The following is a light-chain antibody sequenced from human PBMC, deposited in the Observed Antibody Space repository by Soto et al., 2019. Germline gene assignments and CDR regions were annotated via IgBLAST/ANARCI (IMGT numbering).Light chain of an antibody. CDR1: QSVSSN. CDR2: GAS. J-gene: IGKJ1*01. CDR3: QQFNNWPQT. V-gene: IGKV3-15*01. Sequence: EIVMTQSPATLSVSPGDRATLSCRASQSVSSNLAWYQQKSGQAPRLLIYGASTRATGIPARFSGSGSGTEFTLTISSLQSEDFAVYFCQQFNNWPQTFGQGTK.